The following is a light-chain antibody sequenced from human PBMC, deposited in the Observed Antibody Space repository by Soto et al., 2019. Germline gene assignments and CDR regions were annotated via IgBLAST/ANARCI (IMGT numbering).Light chain of an antibody. Sequence: DIQMTQSPSTLSASVGDGVTITCRASQSISSWLAWYQQKPGKAPKLLIYDASSLESGVPSRFSGSGSGTDFTLTISSLQPDDFATYYCQHYRTFGQGTKVDIK. CDR2: DAS. V-gene: IGKV1-5*01. J-gene: IGKJ1*01. CDR1: QSISSW. CDR3: QHYRT.